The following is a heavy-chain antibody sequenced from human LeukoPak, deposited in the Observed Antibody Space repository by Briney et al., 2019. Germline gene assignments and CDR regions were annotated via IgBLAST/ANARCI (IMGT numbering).Heavy chain of an antibody. Sequence: SETLSLTCTVSGGSIRSYYWSWIRQPPGKGLEWIGYIYYSGSTNYNPSLKSRVSISVDTSKNQFSLNLSSVTAADTAVYYCARTYCGTNACPFDFWGQGTLVTVSS. CDR3: ARTYCGTNACPFDF. V-gene: IGHV4-59*08. CDR2: IYYSGST. D-gene: IGHD2-21*01. J-gene: IGHJ4*02. CDR1: GGSIRSYY.